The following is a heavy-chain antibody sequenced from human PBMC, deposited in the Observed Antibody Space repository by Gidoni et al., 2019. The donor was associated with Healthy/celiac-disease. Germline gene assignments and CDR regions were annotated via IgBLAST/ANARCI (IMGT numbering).Heavy chain of an antibody. Sequence: EVQLLESGGGLVQPGGSLRLSCAASGFTFSSYAMGWVRQAPGKGLEWVSAISGSGGSTYYADSVKGRFTISRDNSKNTLYLQMNSLRAEDTAVYYCAKDRVSAAAEFYYYYGMDVWGQGTTVTVSS. CDR1: GFTFSSYA. CDR2: ISGSGGST. V-gene: IGHV3-23*01. CDR3: AKDRVSAAAEFYYYYGMDV. D-gene: IGHD6-13*01. J-gene: IGHJ6*02.